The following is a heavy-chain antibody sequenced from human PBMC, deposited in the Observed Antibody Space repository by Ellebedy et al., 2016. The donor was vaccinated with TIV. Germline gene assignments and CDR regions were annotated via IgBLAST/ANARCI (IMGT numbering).Heavy chain of an antibody. CDR3: ARDGYKIAAAGTRWFDP. CDR1: GYSFTSYW. D-gene: IGHD6-13*01. V-gene: IGHV5-10-1*01. J-gene: IGHJ5*02. CDR2: IDPSDSYT. Sequence: KVSCKGSGYSFTSYWISWVRQMPGKGLEWMGRIDPSDSYTNYSPSFQSHVTISADKSISTAYLQWSSLKASDTAMYYCARDGYKIAAAGTRWFDPWGQGTLVTVSS.